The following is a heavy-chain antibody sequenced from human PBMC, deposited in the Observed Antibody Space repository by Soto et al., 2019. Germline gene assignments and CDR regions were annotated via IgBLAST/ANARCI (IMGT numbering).Heavy chain of an antibody. CDR3: ARDRIPSARSGFDP. D-gene: IGHD2-2*02. Sequence: PSETLSLTCTVSGGSISSYYWSWIRQPAGKGLEWIGRIYTSGSTNCNPSLKSRVTMSVDTSKNQFSLKLSSVTAADTAVYYCARDRIPSARSGFDPWGQGTLVTVSS. CDR2: IYTSGST. J-gene: IGHJ5*02. V-gene: IGHV4-4*07. CDR1: GGSISSYY.